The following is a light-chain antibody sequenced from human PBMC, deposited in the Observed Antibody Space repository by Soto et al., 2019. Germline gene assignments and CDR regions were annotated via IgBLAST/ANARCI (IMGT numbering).Light chain of an antibody. Sequence: QSVLTQPPSVSAAPGQKVSISCSGSSSNIGNNFVSWFQHLPGTAPKLLIHDNNNRPSGIPDRFSGSKSGTSATLDVTRLQTGDAAYYYCGTCDSSLSAVVFGGGTKLTVL. CDR2: DNN. J-gene: IGLJ2*01. CDR1: SSNIGNNF. CDR3: GTCDSSLSAVV. V-gene: IGLV1-51*01.